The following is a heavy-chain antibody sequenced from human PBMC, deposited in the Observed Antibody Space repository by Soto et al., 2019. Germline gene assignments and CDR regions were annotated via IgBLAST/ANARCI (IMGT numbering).Heavy chain of an antibody. CDR3: ARDDAFGNENAFDL. V-gene: IGHV3-33*01. CDR2: ISPK. D-gene: IGHD1-1*01. Sequence: QVQLVESGGGLVQPGTSLRLSCAVSGFSFRTFGFHWVRQPPGKGLQWVAVISPKGHSDSVEGRFTISRDNSKDTLYLEINDLRAEDTAIYYWARDDAFGNENAFDLWGQGTMVTVS. J-gene: IGHJ3*01. CDR1: GFSFRTFG.